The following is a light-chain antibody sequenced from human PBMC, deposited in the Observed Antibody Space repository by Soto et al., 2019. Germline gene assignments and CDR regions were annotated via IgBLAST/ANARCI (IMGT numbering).Light chain of an antibody. CDR2: GNS. Sequence: QSVLTQPPSVSGAPGQRVTISCTGSSSNIGAGYDVHWYQQLPGTAPKLLIQGNSNRPSGVPDRFSGSKSGTSASLAITGLQAVDEADYDCQSYDSGRSGWVFGGGTKLTVL. V-gene: IGLV1-40*01. CDR1: SSNIGAGYD. CDR3: QSYDSGRSGWV. J-gene: IGLJ3*02.